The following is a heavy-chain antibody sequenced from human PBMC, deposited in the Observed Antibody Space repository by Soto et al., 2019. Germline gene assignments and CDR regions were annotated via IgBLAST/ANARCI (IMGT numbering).Heavy chain of an antibody. CDR3: AKEGYCSGGSCFYYYYGTEV. J-gene: IGHJ6*04. V-gene: IGHV3-23*01. Sequence: PWGSLRLSCAASGFTFSSYAMSWVRQAPGKGLEWVSAISGSGGSTYYADSVKGRFTISRDNSKNTLYLQMNSLRAEDTAVYYCAKEGYCSGGSCFYYYYGTEVWGNGNTVTVSS. D-gene: IGHD2-15*01. CDR2: ISGSGGST. CDR1: GFTFSSYA.